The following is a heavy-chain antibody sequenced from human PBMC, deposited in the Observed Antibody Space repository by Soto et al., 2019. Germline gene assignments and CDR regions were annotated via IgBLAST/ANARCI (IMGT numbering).Heavy chain of an antibody. D-gene: IGHD6-25*01. V-gene: IGHV4-39*01. Sequence: SETLSLTCTVSGGSISSSSYYWGWIRQPPGKGLEWIGSIYYSGSTYYNPSLKSRVTISVDTSKNQFSLKLSSVTAADTAVYYCASRVAATHHWFDTWGQGTLVTVSS. CDR3: ASRVAATHHWFDT. CDR1: GGSISSSSYY. J-gene: IGHJ5*02. CDR2: IYYSGST.